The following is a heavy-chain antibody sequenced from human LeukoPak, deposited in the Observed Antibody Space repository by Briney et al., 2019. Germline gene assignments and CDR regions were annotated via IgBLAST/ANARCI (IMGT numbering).Heavy chain of an antibody. Sequence: SETLSLTCTVSGGSISSSSYYWGWIRQPPGKGLEWIGSIYYSGSTYYNPSLKSRVTISVDTSKNQFSLKLSSVTAADTAVYYCARAKLGLAAANWFDPWGQGTLVTVSS. V-gene: IGHV4-39*07. J-gene: IGHJ5*02. CDR3: ARAKLGLAAANWFDP. CDR2: IYYSGST. CDR1: GGSISSSSYY. D-gene: IGHD2-15*01.